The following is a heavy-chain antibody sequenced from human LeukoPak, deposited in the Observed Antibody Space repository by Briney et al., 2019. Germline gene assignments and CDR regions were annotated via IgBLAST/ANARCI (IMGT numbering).Heavy chain of an antibody. CDR3: AREGAGSYGFRYIGV. D-gene: IGHD5-18*01. CDR1: GGSMTNYY. Sequence: SGTLSLTCTVSGGSMTNYYWTWIRQPPGEGLEWLAYIYYYGSTNYNPSLESRLTLTVDTSKNQFSLKLSSVTAADTAVYYCAREGAGSYGFRYIGVWGKGTTVTVS. V-gene: IGHV4-59*12. CDR2: IYYYGST. J-gene: IGHJ6*03.